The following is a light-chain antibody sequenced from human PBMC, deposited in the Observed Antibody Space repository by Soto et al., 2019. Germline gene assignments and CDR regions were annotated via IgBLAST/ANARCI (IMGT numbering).Light chain of an antibody. CDR1: SSDVGAYNY. CDR2: EVT. V-gene: IGLV2-8*01. CDR3: TAYVGNDIWV. Sequence: QSALTQSPSASGSPGQSVTISCTGTSSDVGAYNYVSWYQQYPGKAPKLMIYEVTKRPSGVPDRFSGSKSGNTASLTVSGLQAEDEAEYYCTAYVGNDIWVFGGGTKVTVL. J-gene: IGLJ3*02.